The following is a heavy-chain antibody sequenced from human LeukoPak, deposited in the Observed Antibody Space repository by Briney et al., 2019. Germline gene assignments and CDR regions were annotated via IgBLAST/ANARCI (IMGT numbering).Heavy chain of an antibody. CDR2: ISWNSGSI. CDR1: GFTFDDYA. Sequence: GGSLRLSCAASGFTFDDYAMHWVRQAPGKGLEWVSGISWNSGSIGYADSVKGRFTISRGNAKNTLYLQMNSLRAEDTAVYYCVYCSSTSCNWFDPWGQGTLVTVSS. D-gene: IGHD2-2*01. V-gene: IGHV3-9*01. CDR3: VYCSSTSCNWFDP. J-gene: IGHJ5*02.